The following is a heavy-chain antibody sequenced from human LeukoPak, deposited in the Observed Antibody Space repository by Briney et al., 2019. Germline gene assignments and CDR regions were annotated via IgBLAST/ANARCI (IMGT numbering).Heavy chain of an antibody. CDR1: GFTFRNYW. CDR3: ARGQRGLDY. D-gene: IGHD5-24*01. J-gene: IGHJ4*02. Sequence: GGSLRLSCAASGFTFRNYWVTWVRQAPEKGLEWVANIKQDGSERYYVDSVKGRFTISRDNAENSLYLQMNSVRAEDTAVYYCARGQRGLDYWGQGTLVTVSS. CDR2: IKQDGSER. V-gene: IGHV3-7*01.